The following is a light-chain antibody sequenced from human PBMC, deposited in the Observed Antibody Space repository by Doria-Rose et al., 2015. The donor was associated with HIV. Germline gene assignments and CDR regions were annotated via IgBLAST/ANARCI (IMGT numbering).Light chain of an antibody. CDR3: HQYGTSWT. V-gene: IGKV3-20*01. CDR1: PSFSSTY. Sequence: TQSPGTLSLSPGERATLSCRASPSFSSTYLAWYQQTPGQAPSLLIYDGSTRATGIPDRFSASRSGTDFTLTINRLEPDDFALYYCHQYGTSWTFGQGTKVEI. CDR2: DGS. J-gene: IGKJ1*01.